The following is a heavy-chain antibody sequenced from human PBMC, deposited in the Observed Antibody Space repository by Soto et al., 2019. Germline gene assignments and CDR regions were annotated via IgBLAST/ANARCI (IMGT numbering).Heavy chain of an antibody. CDR1: GFSFTSSGMG. CDR3: AHSAFSYHSSCYSLDHAFDI. J-gene: IGHJ3*02. CDR2: IYWDDDR. V-gene: IGHV2-5*02. D-gene: IGHD3-22*01. Sequence: QITLKESGPAVVKPTQTLTLTCTFSGFSFTSSGMGVGWIRQPPGKALEWLALIYWDDDRRYSPSLKNRLTITKDPSKNQVVLTATNMHPVDTATYYCAHSAFSYHSSCYSLDHAFDIWGQGTVVTVSS.